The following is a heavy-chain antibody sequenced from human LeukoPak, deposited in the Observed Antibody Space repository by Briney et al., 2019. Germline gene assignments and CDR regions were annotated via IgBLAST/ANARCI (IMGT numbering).Heavy chain of an antibody. CDR3: ATTSWATRALLAFDI. D-gene: IGHD5-24*01. CDR2: FDPEDGET. CDR1: GYTLTELS. J-gene: IGHJ3*02. V-gene: IGHV1-24*01. Sequence: ASVKVSCTVSGYTLTELSMHWVRQAPGKGLEWMGGFDPEDGETIYAQKFQGRVTMTEDTSTDTAYMELSSLRSEDTAVYYCATTSWATRALLAFDIWGQGTMVTVSS.